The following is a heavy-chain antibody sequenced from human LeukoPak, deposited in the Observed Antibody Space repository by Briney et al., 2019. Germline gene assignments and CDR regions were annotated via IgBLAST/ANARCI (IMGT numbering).Heavy chain of an antibody. CDR3: ARDGYFPYYYGMDV. D-gene: IGHD5-18*01. V-gene: IGHV4-59*01. CDR2: IYYSGST. J-gene: IGHJ6*02. CDR1: GGSISSYY. Sequence: PSETLSLTCTVSGGSISSYYWSWIRQPPGKGLEWIGYIYYSGSTNYIPSLKSRVTISVDTSKNQFSLKLSSVTAADTAVYYCARDGYFPYYYGMDVWGQGTTVTVSS.